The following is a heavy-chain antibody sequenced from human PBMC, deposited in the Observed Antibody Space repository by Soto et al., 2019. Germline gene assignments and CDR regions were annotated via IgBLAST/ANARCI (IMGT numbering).Heavy chain of an antibody. J-gene: IGHJ3*02. Sequence: QLQLQESGSGLVKPSQTLSLTCAVSGGSISSGGYSWSWIRQPPGKGLEWIGYIYHSGSTYYNPSLKSRVTITVDRSKNQFSLKLSSVTAADTAVYYCAVTGAGTAMVSAFDIWGQGTMVTVSS. D-gene: IGHD5-18*01. CDR3: AVTGAGTAMVSAFDI. CDR1: GGSISSGGYS. V-gene: IGHV4-30-2*01. CDR2: IYHSGST.